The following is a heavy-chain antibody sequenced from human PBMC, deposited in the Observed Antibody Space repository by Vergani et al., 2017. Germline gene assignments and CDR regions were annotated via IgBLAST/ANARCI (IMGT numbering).Heavy chain of an antibody. CDR1: GFKFSQFG. CDR2: ISYDGSKT. CDR3: ARDVWDCSGISCFLRAGEFYYMDV. J-gene: IGHJ6*03. D-gene: IGHD3-16*01. Sequence: QVQLVESGGGVVQPGTSLRLSCEASGFKFSQFGMHWVRQGPGKGLEWVAFISYDGSKTQYADSEKGRVTISRDNSKNTVGLEMSSLRVDDTATHYCARDVWDCSGISCFLRAGEFYYMDVWGQGTTVTDSS. V-gene: IGHV3-33*05.